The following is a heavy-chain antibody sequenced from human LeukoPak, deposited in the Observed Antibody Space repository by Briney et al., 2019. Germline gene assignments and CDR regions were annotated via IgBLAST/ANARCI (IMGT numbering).Heavy chain of an antibody. D-gene: IGHD3-22*01. J-gene: IGHJ4*02. Sequence: SETLSLTCTVSGGSISSCGYYWSWIRQHPGKGLEWIGYIYYSGSTYYNPSLKSRVTISVDTSKNQFSLKLSSVTAADTAVYYCARAGYDSSGYLGPYFDYWGQGTLVTVSS. CDR2: IYYSGST. V-gene: IGHV4-31*03. CDR1: GGSISSCGYY. CDR3: ARAGYDSSGYLGPYFDY.